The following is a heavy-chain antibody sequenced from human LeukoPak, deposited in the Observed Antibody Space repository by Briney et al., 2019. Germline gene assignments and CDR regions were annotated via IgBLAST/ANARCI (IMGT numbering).Heavy chain of an antibody. CDR2: TDPSDSYT. CDR1: GYSFTGYW. CDR3: ARRNDWKYAFQI. D-gene: IGHD1-1*01. Sequence: GESLKISCKGSGYSFTGYWINWVRQMPGKGLEWMGMTDPSDSYTSYSPSFQGHVTISADKSISTAYLQWSSLKASDTAMYYCARRNDWKYAFQIWGQGTMVTVSS. J-gene: IGHJ3*02. V-gene: IGHV5-10-1*01.